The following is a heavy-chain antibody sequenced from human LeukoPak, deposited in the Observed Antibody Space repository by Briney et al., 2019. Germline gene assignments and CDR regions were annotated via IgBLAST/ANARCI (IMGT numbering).Heavy chain of an antibody. CDR1: GFTFDDYA. D-gene: IGHD3-22*01. V-gene: IGHV3-43*02. J-gene: IGHJ3*02. Sequence: GGSLRLSCAASGFTFDDYAMHWVRQAPGKGLEWVSLISGDGGSTYYVDSVKGRFTISRDNSKNSLYLQMNSLRTEDTALYYCAKDGSSGYYYHPFDIWGQGTMVTVSS. CDR3: AKDGSSGYYYHPFDI. CDR2: ISGDGGST.